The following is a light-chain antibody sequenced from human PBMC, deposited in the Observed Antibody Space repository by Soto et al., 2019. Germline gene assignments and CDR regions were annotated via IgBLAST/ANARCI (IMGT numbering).Light chain of an antibody. CDR2: EGN. Sequence: QSVLTQPASVSGSPGRSITISCTGGSSDVGNYNLVSWYQQHPDRAPKLVIFEGNKRPSVISNRFSGSKSGNTASLTISGLQAEDEADYYCCSYAGRTTYVFGAGTKVTVL. CDR1: SSDVGNYNL. CDR3: CSYAGRTTYV. V-gene: IGLV2-23*01. J-gene: IGLJ1*01.